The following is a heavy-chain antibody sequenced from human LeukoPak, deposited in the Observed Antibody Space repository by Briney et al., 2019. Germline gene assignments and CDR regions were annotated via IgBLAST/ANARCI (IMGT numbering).Heavy chain of an antibody. Sequence: SETLSLTCTVSGGSISSSSYYWSWIRQPAGKGLEWIGRIYTSGSTNYNPSLKSRVTMSADTSKNQFSLKLSSVTAADTAVYYCARDDGSMDVWGKGTTVTVSS. CDR3: ARDDGSMDV. CDR1: GGSISSSSYY. D-gene: IGHD2-15*01. J-gene: IGHJ6*03. CDR2: IYTSGST. V-gene: IGHV4-61*02.